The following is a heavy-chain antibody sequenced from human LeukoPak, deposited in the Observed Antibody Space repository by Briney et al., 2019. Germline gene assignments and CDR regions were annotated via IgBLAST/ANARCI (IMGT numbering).Heavy chain of an antibody. D-gene: IGHD6-13*01. CDR3: ARGYSSSWYPNWFDP. CDR2: IYHSGSS. J-gene: IGHJ5*02. Sequence: SETLPLTCTVSGYSISSGYYWGWIRQPPGKGLEWIGSIYHSGSSYYNPSLNSRVTISVDTSKTKFSLKLSSVTAADTAVYYCARGYSSSWYPNWFDPWGQGTLVTVSS. V-gene: IGHV4-38-2*02. CDR1: GYSISSGYY.